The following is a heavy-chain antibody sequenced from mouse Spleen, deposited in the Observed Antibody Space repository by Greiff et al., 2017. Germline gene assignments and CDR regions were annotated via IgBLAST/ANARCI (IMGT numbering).Heavy chain of an antibody. Sequence: VQLQQSGPELVKPGASVKISCKASGYTFTDYYMNWVKQSPGKSLEWIGDINPNNGGTSYNQKFKGKATLTVDKSSSTAYMQLSSLTSEDSAIYFCARGTYYGYFDYWGQGTTLTVSS. CDR3: ARGTYYGYFDY. D-gene: IGHD2-10*01. CDR1: GYTFTDYY. J-gene: IGHJ2*01. CDR2: INPNNGGT. V-gene: IGHV1-26*01.